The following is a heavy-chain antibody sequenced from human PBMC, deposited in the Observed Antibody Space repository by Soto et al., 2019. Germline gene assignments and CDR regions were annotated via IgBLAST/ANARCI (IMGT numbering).Heavy chain of an antibody. CDR2: IYYSGST. D-gene: IGHD3-22*01. Sequence: SETLSLTCTVSGGSISSYYWSWIRQPPGKGLEWIGYIYYSGSTNYNPSLKSRVTISVDTSKNQFSLKLSSVTAADTAVYYCARGWDYYDSSGYVMENGVPFDYWGQGTLVTVSS. CDR1: GGSISSYY. V-gene: IGHV4-59*01. CDR3: ARGWDYYDSSGYVMENGVPFDY. J-gene: IGHJ4*02.